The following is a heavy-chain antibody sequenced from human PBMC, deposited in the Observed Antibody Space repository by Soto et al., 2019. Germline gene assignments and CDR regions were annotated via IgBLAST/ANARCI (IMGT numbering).Heavy chain of an antibody. Sequence: PSETLSLTCTVSGGSISSSSYYWGWIRQPPGKGLEWIGSIYYSGSTYYNPSLKSRVTISVDTSKNQFSLKLSSVTAADTAVYYCAREGGYCSSTSCYAGYYYYYMDVCGKGTTVTVSS. CDR3: AREGGYCSSTSCYAGYYYYYMDV. CDR1: GGSISSSSYY. V-gene: IGHV4-39*02. J-gene: IGHJ6*03. CDR2: IYYSGST. D-gene: IGHD2-2*01.